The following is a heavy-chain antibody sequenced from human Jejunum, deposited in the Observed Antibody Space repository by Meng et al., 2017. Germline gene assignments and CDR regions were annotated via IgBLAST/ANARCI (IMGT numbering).Heavy chain of an antibody. D-gene: IGHD3-9*01. Sequence: VQLVQDGAEVKKPGASVKVSCSASGYTFIGYYIHWVRQAPGQGLEWMGRINPHSGGTDYAQSFQGRVTMTRDTSINTAYMELNTLTSDDTAVYYCTKGLTGSRYSGSDYWGQGVLVTVSS. CDR3: TKGLTGSRYSGSDY. J-gene: IGHJ4*02. CDR1: GYTFIGYY. CDR2: INPHSGGT. V-gene: IGHV1-2*06.